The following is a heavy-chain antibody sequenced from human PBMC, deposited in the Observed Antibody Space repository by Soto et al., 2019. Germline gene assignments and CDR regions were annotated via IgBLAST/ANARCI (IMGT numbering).Heavy chain of an antibody. CDR3: ARDFRTYSPAVDV. CDR2: INPSSGGT. J-gene: IGHJ6*02. V-gene: IGHV1-2*02. Sequence: ASVKVSCQASGYPFTGPYIYWVRQAPGQGLEWMGWINPSSGGTEYAEKFQGRVTVTRDTSIRTVFLELNSLTSDDTGVYFCARDFRTYSPAVDVWGHGTAGTAP. CDR1: GYPFTGPY. D-gene: IGHD4-4*01.